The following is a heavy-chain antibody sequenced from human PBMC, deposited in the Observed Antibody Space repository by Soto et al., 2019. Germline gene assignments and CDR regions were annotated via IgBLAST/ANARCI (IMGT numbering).Heavy chain of an antibody. V-gene: IGHV4-59*01. CDR3: AKDRKDGTTHNWFDP. CDR1: GGSISSYY. D-gene: IGHD4-4*01. J-gene: IGHJ5*02. CDR2: IYYSGST. Sequence: SETLSLTCTVSGGSISSYYWSWIRQPPGKGLEWIGYIYYSGSTNYNPSLKSRVTISVDTSKNQFSLKLSSVTAADTAVYYCAKDRKDGTTHNWFDPWGQGTLVTVSS.